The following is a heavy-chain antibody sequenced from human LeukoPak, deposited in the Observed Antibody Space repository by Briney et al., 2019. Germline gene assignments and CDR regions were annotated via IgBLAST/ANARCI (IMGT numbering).Heavy chain of an antibody. J-gene: IGHJ6*02. V-gene: IGHV4-59*01. CDR1: GGSISSYY. D-gene: IGHD2-15*01. Sequence: SETLSLTCTISGGSISSYYWIWIRQPPGKGLEWIGYVDYRGNTNYNPSLKSRVTISIDTSKSLFSLKLNSVTAADTAVYYCARVEVGAANRQWYGMDVWGQGTTVTVSS. CDR3: ARVEVGAANRQWYGMDV. CDR2: VDYRGNT.